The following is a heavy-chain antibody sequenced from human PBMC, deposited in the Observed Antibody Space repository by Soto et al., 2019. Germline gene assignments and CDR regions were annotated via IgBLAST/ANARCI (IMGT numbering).Heavy chain of an antibody. D-gene: IGHD3-3*01. CDR2: INPSGGST. CDR3: ARGLEYDFWSGNINYGMDV. J-gene: IGHJ6*02. Sequence: ASVKVSCKESGYTFTSYYMHWVRQAPGQGLEWMGIINPSGGSTSYAQKFQGRVTMTRDTSTSTVYMELSSLRSEDTAVYYCARGLEYDFWSGNINYGMDVWGQGTTVTVSS. V-gene: IGHV1-46*01. CDR1: GYTFTSYY.